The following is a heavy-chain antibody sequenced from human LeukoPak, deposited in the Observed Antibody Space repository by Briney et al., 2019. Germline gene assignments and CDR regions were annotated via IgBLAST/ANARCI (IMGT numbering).Heavy chain of an antibody. D-gene: IGHD2-21*02. CDR3: AIPPGYCGNDCSFDH. V-gene: IGHV5-51*04. CDR1: GYSFSNYW. Sequence: GESLKISCEGSGYSFSNYWIGWVRQVPGKGLEWMGIIYPGDYETRYSPSFQGLVTISVGKPISTAYLQWSSLKASDTAMYYCAIPPGYCGNDCSFDHWGQGTLVTVSS. J-gene: IGHJ4*02. CDR2: IYPGDYET.